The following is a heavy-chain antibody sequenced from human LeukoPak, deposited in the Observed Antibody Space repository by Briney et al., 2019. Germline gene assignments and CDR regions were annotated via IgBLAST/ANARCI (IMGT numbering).Heavy chain of an antibody. D-gene: IGHD5-24*01. CDR3: ARDSAGIRDGYNWIWNYFDY. V-gene: IGHV1-2*02. CDR2: INPNSGGT. Sequence: ASVKVSCKASGYTFSGYYIHWVRQAPGQGLEWMGWINPNSGGTAYAQKFQGRVTMTRDTSISTTYMELSSLRSDDTAVYYCARDSAGIRDGYNWIWNYFDYWGQGTLVTVSS. CDR1: GYTFSGYY. J-gene: IGHJ4*02.